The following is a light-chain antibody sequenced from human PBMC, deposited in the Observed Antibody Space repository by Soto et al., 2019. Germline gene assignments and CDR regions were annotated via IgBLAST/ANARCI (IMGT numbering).Light chain of an antibody. CDR3: QQYGTSPT. J-gene: IGKJ4*01. V-gene: IGKV3-20*01. CDR2: GAS. CDR1: QRVTSTY. Sequence: EIVLTHAPGTLSLSPGERATLSCGARQRVTSTYLAWYQQKPGQAPRLLIYGASSRATGIPDRFSGSGSGTDFTLTISRLEPEDFAVYYCQQYGTSPTFGGGTKVDIK.